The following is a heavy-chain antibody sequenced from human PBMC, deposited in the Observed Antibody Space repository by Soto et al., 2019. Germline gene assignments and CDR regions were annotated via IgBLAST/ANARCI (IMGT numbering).Heavy chain of an antibody. Sequence: PSETLSLTCTVSGGSVSSGDYYWSWIRQPPGKGLEWIGYIYYSGNTNYNPSLKSRVIISVDTSKNLFSLKLTSVTAADTAVYYCERIPVDTSIIYWLDPWGQGTLVTVSS. V-gene: IGHV4-61*08. CDR1: GGSVSSGDYY. CDR2: IYYSGNT. D-gene: IGHD5-18*01. J-gene: IGHJ5*02. CDR3: ERIPVDTSIIYWLDP.